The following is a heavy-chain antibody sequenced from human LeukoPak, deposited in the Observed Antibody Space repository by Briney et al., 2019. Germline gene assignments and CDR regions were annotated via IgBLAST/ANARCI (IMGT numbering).Heavy chain of an antibody. CDR1: GYTFTSYG. CDR3: ARDKWFGELFIPGY. Sequence: ASVKVSCKASGYTFTSYGISWVRQAPGQGLEWMGWINAYNGNTNYAQKLQGRVTMTTDTSTSTAYMELRSLRSDDTAVYYCARDKWFGELFIPGYWGQGTLVTVSS. J-gene: IGHJ4*02. V-gene: IGHV1-18*01. D-gene: IGHD3-10*01. CDR2: INAYNGNT.